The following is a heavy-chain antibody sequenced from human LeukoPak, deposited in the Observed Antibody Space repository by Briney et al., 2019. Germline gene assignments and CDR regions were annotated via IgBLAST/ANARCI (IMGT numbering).Heavy chain of an antibody. CDR3: ARGRKYQLLYYFDY. J-gene: IGHJ4*02. D-gene: IGHD2-2*01. CDR1: GGSISSGGYY. CDR2: INHSGST. Sequence: SQTLSLTCAVSGGSISSGGYYWSWIRQPPGKGLEWIGEINHSGSTNYNPSLKSRVTISVDTSKNQFSLKLSSVTAAGTAVYYCARGRKYQLLYYFDYWGQGTLVTVSS. V-gene: IGHV4-30-2*01.